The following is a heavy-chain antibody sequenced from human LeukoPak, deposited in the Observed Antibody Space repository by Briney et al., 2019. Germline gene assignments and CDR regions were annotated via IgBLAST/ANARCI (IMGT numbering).Heavy chain of an antibody. V-gene: IGHV3-49*04. J-gene: IGHJ6*02. CDR3: TRAGIVATIGYGMDV. CDR2: IRKKAGFGGST. CDR1: GFAFMDAS. D-gene: IGHD5-12*01. Sequence: PGGSLRLSCAASGFAFMDASMTWVRQAPGKGLEWVGLIRKKAGFGGSTEYAASVEGRFSISRDDSKSIAYLQMNSLQSEDTAVYYCTRAGIVATIGYGMDVWGQGTTVTDSS.